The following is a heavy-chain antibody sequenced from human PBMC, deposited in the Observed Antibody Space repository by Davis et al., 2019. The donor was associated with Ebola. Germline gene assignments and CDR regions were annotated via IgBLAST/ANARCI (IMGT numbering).Heavy chain of an antibody. CDR2: LNPNSGGT. Sequence: AASVKVSCKASGYTFTGYYMHWVRQAPGQGFEWMGWLNPNSGGTNYAQRFQGRVTMTRDTSISTAYMELSRLRSDDTAVYYCARTSGSYYYYGMDVWGQGTTVTVSS. V-gene: IGHV1-2*02. CDR3: ARTSGSYYYYGMDV. J-gene: IGHJ6*02. D-gene: IGHD1-26*01. CDR1: GYTFTGYY.